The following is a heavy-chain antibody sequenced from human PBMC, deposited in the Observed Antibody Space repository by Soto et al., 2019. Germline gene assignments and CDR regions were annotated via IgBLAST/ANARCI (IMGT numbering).Heavy chain of an antibody. J-gene: IGHJ3*02. CDR2: INPNSGGT. V-gene: IGHV1-2*04. D-gene: IGHD2-21*02. CDR1: GYTFTGYY. Sequence: QVQLVQSGAEVKKPGASVKVSCKASGYTFTGYYMHWVRQAPGQGLEWMGWINPNSGGTNYAQKFQGWVTMTRDTSNSTAYMERSRRRSDDTAVYYCARGAGYCGGDCYHGRGAFDIWGQGTMVTVSS. CDR3: ARGAGYCGGDCYHGRGAFDI.